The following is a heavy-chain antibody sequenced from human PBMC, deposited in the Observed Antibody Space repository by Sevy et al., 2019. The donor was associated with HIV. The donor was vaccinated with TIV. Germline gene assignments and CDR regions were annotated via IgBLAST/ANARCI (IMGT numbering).Heavy chain of an antibody. CDR2: ISSSGSTI. V-gene: IGHV3-11*01. J-gene: IGHJ6*02. Sequence: GGSLRLSCAASGFTFSDYYMSWIRQAPGKGLEWVSYISSSGSTIYYADSVKGRFTITRDNAKNSMYLQMNSLRAEDTAVYYCARGIYDFWSGENRGMDVWGQGTTVTVSS. D-gene: IGHD3-3*01. CDR3: ARGIYDFWSGENRGMDV. CDR1: GFTFSDYY.